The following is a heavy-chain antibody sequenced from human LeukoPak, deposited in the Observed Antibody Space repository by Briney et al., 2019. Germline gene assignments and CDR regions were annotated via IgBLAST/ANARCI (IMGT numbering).Heavy chain of an antibody. CDR1: GFTFSSYG. Sequence: GGSLRLSCAASGFTFSSYGMHWVRQAPGKGLEWVAFIRYDGSNKYYADSVKGRFTISRDNSKNTLYLQMNSLRAEDTAVYYCAKEGVFAQGHPPSFDYWGQGTLVTVSS. J-gene: IGHJ4*02. CDR2: IRYDGSNK. V-gene: IGHV3-30*02. D-gene: IGHD3-10*01. CDR3: AKEGVFAQGHPPSFDY.